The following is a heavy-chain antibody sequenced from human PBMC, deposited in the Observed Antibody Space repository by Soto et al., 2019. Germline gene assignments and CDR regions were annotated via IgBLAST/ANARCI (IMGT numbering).Heavy chain of an antibody. V-gene: IGHV1-69*01. J-gene: IGHJ4*02. CDR1: GGTFSSYA. D-gene: IGHD4-17*01. CDR3: ARESHSTVKDY. Sequence: QVPLVQSGAEVKKPGSSVKVSCKASGGTFSSYAISWVRQAPGQGLEWMGGIIPIFGTANYAQKFQGRVTITADESTSTAYMKLSSLRSEDTAVYYCARESHSTVKDYWGQGTLVTVSS. CDR2: IIPIFGTA.